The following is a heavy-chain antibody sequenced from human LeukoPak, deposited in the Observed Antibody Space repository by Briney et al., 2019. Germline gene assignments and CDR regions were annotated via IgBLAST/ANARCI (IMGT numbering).Heavy chain of an antibody. Sequence: GGSLRLSCAASGFSFSSYAMHWVSQDPGKGLECVAALSYDGSNKYYADSVKGRFTIYRDNSKNTLYLQMNSLRAEDTAVYFCARDLSGSFSFDYWGQGALVTVSS. CDR3: ARDLSGSFSFDY. J-gene: IGHJ4*02. CDR2: LSYDGSNK. D-gene: IGHD1-26*01. V-gene: IGHV3-30*04. CDR1: GFSFSSYA.